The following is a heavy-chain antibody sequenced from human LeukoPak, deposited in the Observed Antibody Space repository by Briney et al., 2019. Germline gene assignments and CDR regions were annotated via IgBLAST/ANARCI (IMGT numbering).Heavy chain of an antibody. CDR2: INNDGSGT. V-gene: IGHV3-74*01. Sequence: GGSLRPSCAISGFSFHDYAMHWVRQAPGKGPVWVSRINNDGSGTTYADSVKGRFTISRDDAKNTLYLQMNSLRAEDTAVYYCVRGGESTWSWGQGTLVTVSS. CDR1: GFSFHDYA. CDR3: VRGGESTWS. J-gene: IGHJ5*02. D-gene: IGHD2-15*01.